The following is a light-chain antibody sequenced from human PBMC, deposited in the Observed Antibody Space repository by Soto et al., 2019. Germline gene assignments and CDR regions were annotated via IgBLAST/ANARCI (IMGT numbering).Light chain of an antibody. CDR3: QHSYTTPYT. CDR2: AAS. Sequence: DIQMTQSPSSLSASVGDRVTITCRASQSISIYLNWYQQKPGKAPKILIFAASTLQSGVPSRFSGRVSGTDFTLTISSLQPEDFATYFCQHSYTTPYTFGQGTKLEIK. V-gene: IGKV1-39*01. CDR1: QSISIY. J-gene: IGKJ2*01.